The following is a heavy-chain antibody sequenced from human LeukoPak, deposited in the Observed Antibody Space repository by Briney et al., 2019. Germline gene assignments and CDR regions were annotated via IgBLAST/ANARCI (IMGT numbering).Heavy chain of an antibody. D-gene: IGHD3-22*01. V-gene: IGHV3-21*01. CDR2: ISSSSSYI. J-gene: IGHJ3*02. Sequence: GGSLRLSCVAYGFTFTSYSMNWVRPAPGKGLEWVSSISSSSSYIYYADSVEGRSTISRDNAKNSLYLQMNSLRAEDTAVYYCARVFQDSSGYGAFDIWGQGTMVTVSS. CDR1: GFTFTSYS. CDR3: ARVFQDSSGYGAFDI.